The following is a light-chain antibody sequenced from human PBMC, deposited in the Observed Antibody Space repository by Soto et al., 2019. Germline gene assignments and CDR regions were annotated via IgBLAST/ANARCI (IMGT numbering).Light chain of an antibody. CDR2: GAS. CDR3: QQYNNWPPWT. V-gene: IGKV3-15*01. J-gene: IGKJ1*01. Sequence: EIVMTQSPATLSVSPGERATLSCRASQSVSSNLAWYQQKPGQAPRLLIYGASTRATGIPARFSGSGSGTAYNLTISRLQSEDFAAYYCQQYNNWPPWTFGRGTKVDIK. CDR1: QSVSSN.